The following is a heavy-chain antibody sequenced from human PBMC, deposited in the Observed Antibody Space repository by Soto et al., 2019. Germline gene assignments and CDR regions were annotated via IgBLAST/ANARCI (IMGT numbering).Heavy chain of an antibody. D-gene: IGHD6-13*01. Sequence: ASATRSRNTSGYTFTSYGIHWVRQAPGQRLEWMGWINAANGDTKYSPKFQGRVTITRDTSASTAYMELSSLRSEDTAVYYCVRRHVSATGIDWFDPWGQGNLVTVPQ. CDR1: GYTFTSYG. J-gene: IGHJ5*02. CDR2: INAANGDT. CDR3: VRRHVSATGIDWFDP. V-gene: IGHV1-3*01.